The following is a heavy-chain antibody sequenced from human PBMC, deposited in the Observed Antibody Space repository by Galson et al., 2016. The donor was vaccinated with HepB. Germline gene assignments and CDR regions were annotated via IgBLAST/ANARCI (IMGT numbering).Heavy chain of an antibody. J-gene: IGHJ6*02. CDR3: ARGLGTIFGVVITDYYYYGMDV. CDR2: IIPIFGTA. CDR1: GGTFSSYV. Sequence: SVKVSCKASGGTFSSYVISWVRQAPGQGLEWMGGIIPIFGTANYAQKFQGRVTITADESTSTAYMELSSLRSEDTAVYYCARGLGTIFGVVITDYYYYGMDVWGQGTTVTVSS. V-gene: IGHV1-69*13. D-gene: IGHD3-3*01.